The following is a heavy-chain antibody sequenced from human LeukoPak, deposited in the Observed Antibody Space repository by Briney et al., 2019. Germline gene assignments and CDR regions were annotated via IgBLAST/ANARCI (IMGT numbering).Heavy chain of an antibody. CDR2: IRYDGSNK. J-gene: IGHJ4*02. CDR3: AKDRSAGYSSSWTPD. D-gene: IGHD6-13*01. CDR1: GFTFSSYG. V-gene: IGHV3-30*02. Sequence: PGGTLRLSCAASGFTFSSYGMHWVRRAPGKGLEWVAFIRYDGSNKYYADSVKGRFTISRDNSKNTLYLQMNSLRAEDTAVYYCAKDRSAGYSSSWTPDWGQGTLVTVSS.